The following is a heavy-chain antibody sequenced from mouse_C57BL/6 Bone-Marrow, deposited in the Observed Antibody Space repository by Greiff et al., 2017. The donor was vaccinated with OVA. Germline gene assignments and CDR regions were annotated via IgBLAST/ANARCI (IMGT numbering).Heavy chain of an antibody. CDR2: IYPRDGST. CDR3: AGGNYYGSRGGFDY. Sequence: VKLVESGPELVKPGASVKLSCKASGYTFTSYDINWVKQRPGQGLEWIGWIYPRDGSTKYNEKFKGKATLTVDTSSSTAYMARHSLTSEDSAVYVCAGGNYYGSRGGFDYWGQGTTLTVSS. CDR1: GYTFTSYD. J-gene: IGHJ2*01. V-gene: IGHV1-85*01. D-gene: IGHD1-1*01.